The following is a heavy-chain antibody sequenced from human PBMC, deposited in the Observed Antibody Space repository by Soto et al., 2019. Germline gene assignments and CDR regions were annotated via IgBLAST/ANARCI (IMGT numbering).Heavy chain of an antibody. D-gene: IGHD5-12*01. J-gene: IGHJ6*02. CDR2: IYYGGST. CDR1: GGSISSGGYY. V-gene: IGHV4-31*03. CDR3: AIDGQRWLQSGYYYGMDV. Sequence: LSLTCTVSGGSISSGGYYWSWIRQHPGKGLEWIGYIYYGGSTYYNPSLKSRVTISVDTSKNQFSLKLSSVTAADTAVYYCAIDGQRWLQSGYYYGMDVWGQGTTVT.